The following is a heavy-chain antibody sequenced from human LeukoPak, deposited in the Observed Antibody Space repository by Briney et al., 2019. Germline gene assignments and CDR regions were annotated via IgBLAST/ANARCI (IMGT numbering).Heavy chain of an antibody. Sequence: PSETLSLTCTVSGGSISSGDYYWSWIRQPPGKGLEWIGYIYYSGSTYYNPSLKSRVTISVDTSKSQFSLKLSSVTAADTAVYYCARVQRWLQWENFDYWGQGTLVTVSS. V-gene: IGHV4-30-4*01. D-gene: IGHD5-12*01. CDR2: IYYSGST. J-gene: IGHJ4*02. CDR1: GGSISSGDYY. CDR3: ARVQRWLQWENFDY.